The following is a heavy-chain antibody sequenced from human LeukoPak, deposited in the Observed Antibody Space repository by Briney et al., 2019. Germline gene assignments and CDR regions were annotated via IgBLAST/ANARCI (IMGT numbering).Heavy chain of an antibody. CDR2: ISGSGGST. CDR1: GFNFSSYA. V-gene: IGHV3-23*01. Sequence: PGRSLRLSCAASGFNFSSYAMSWVRQALGEGLEWVSAISGSGGSTYYADSVKGRFTISRDNSKNTLYLQMNSLRAEDTAVYYCAKGGLGQTYYYGMDVWGKGTTVTVSS. CDR3: AKGGLGQTYYYGMDV. J-gene: IGHJ6*04. D-gene: IGHD3-22*01.